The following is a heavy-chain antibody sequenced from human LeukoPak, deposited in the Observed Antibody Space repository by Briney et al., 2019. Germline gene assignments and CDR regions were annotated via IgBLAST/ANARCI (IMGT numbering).Heavy chain of an antibody. CDR3: AKDEAATLDY. J-gene: IGHJ4*02. CDR2: IRYDGSNK. V-gene: IGHV3-30*02. Sequence: GGSLRLSCAASGFTFSSYGMHWVRQAPGKGLDWVAFIRYDGSNKYYADSVKGRFTISRDNSKNTLYLQMNSLRAEDTAVYYCAKDEAATLDYWGQGTLVTVSS. D-gene: IGHD2-15*01. CDR1: GFTFSSYG.